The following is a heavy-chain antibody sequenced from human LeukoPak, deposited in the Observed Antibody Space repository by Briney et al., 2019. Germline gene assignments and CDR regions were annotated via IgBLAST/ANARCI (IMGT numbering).Heavy chain of an antibody. J-gene: IGHJ3*02. D-gene: IGHD5-12*01. V-gene: IGHV1-2*02. CDR3: ARMLRRAKWPRDAFDI. CDR1: GYTFTGYY. CDR2: INPNSSGT. Sequence: GASVKVSCKASGYTFTGYYMHWVRQAPGQGLEWMGWINPNSSGTNYAQKFQGRVTITRDTSISTAYMELSSLRSEDTAVYYCARMLRRAKWPRDAFDIWGQGTMVTVSS.